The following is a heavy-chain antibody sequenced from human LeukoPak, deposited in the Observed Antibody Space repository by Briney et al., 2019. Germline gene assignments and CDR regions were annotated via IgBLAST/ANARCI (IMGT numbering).Heavy chain of an antibody. CDR1: GFTFSSYG. J-gene: IGHJ3*02. V-gene: IGHV3-30*04. D-gene: IGHD5-18*01. CDR2: ISYDVNNK. CDR3: ARDQGPSSYGGFAFDM. Sequence: PGGSLRLSCSASGFTFSSYGLDWVRQAPGKGLEWVAGISYDVNNKYYADSVKGRFTIHRDNSKNTLYVQMNSLRAEDTAVYHCARDQGPSSYGGFAFDMWGQGTMVSVSS.